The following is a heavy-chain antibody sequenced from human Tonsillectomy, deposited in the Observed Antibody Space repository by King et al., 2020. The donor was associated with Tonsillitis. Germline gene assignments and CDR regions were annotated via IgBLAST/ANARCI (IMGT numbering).Heavy chain of an antibody. J-gene: IGHJ4*02. CDR2: ISGSGGST. D-gene: IGHD1-26*01. Sequence: VQLVESGGGLVQPGGSLRLSCAASGFTFRSYAMSWVRPSPGKGLECVSAISGSGGSTYYADSVKSRFTISRDNSKNTLYLQMNSLRAEDTAVYYCAKASSIVGATDYFDYWGQGTLVTVSS. CDR3: AKASSIVGATDYFDY. CDR1: GFTFRSYA. V-gene: IGHV3-23*04.